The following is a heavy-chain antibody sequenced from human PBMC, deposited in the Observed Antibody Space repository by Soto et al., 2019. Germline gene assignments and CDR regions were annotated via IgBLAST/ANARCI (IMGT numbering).Heavy chain of an antibody. Sequence: QVQLVEAGGGVVQPGRSLRLSCAASGSSFSTYTMNWVRQAPGKGLEWVALITYDGSNNYYADSVKGRFTISRDNSKNTLYLQMNGLRAEDTAIYYCAREQSGVDFYYGMDVWGQGTTVTVSS. J-gene: IGHJ6*02. V-gene: IGHV3-30-3*01. CDR1: GSSFSTYT. CDR2: ITYDGSNN. D-gene: IGHD3-10*01. CDR3: AREQSGVDFYYGMDV.